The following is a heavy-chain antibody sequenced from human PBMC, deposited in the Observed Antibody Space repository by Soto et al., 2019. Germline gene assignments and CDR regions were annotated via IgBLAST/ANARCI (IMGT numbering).Heavy chain of an antibody. V-gene: IGHV4-59*12. Sequence: SETLSLTCTVSGGSISGYDWSWIRQPPGKGLEWIGYIYYSGSTNYNPSLKSRVTISVYTSKNQFSLKLSSVTAADTAVYYCAREDRYWESGLVPAAIDGMDVWGQGTTVPVSS. CDR2: IYYSGST. J-gene: IGHJ6*02. CDR1: GGSISGYD. D-gene: IGHD2-2*01. CDR3: AREDRYWESGLVPAAIDGMDV.